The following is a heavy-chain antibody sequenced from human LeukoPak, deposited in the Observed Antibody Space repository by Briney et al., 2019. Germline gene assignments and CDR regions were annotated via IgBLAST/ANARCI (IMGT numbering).Heavy chain of an antibody. CDR3: AGYSSSWTYAFDI. J-gene: IGHJ3*02. Sequence: PSETLFLTCTVSGGSISSYYWSWIRQPPGKGLEWIGYIYYSGSTNYNPSLKSRVTISVDTSKNQFSLKLSSVTAADTAVYYCAGYSSSWTYAFDIWGQGTMVTVSS. CDR2: IYYSGST. D-gene: IGHD6-13*01. V-gene: IGHV4-59*01. CDR1: GGSISSYY.